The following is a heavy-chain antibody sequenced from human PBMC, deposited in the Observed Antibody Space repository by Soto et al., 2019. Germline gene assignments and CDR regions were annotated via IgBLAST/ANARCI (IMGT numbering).Heavy chain of an antibody. Sequence: QLQLVQSAAEVKKPGASVRVSCKASGYPFIKYGISWIRQAPEQGLEWMGWIKVDSGYTNYAQKFQGRVTMTTDTSSDTPFMVPRSMRSDDTAAYYCATSFVSGFDPWGQGTLVSVSS. V-gene: IGHV1-18*04. J-gene: IGHJ5*02. CDR3: ATSFVSGFDP. D-gene: IGHD3-10*01. CDR2: IKVDSGYT. CDR1: GYPFIKYG.